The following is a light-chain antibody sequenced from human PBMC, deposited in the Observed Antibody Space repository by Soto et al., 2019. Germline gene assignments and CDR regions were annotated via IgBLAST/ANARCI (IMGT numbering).Light chain of an antibody. Sequence: DIQMTQSPSTLSASVGDRVTITCRASQSISSWLAWYQQKPGKAPKLLIYKASSLESGVPSRFSGSGSGTEFTLTISSLQNDDFATYYCQQYNSLWTVGQGTKVEIK. CDR1: QSISSW. CDR2: KAS. V-gene: IGKV1-5*03. CDR3: QQYNSLWT. J-gene: IGKJ1*01.